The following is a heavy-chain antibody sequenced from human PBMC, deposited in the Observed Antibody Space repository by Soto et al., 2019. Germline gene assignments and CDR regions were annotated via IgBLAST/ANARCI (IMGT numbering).Heavy chain of an antibody. Sequence: GGSLRLSCAASGFTFSSYAMSWVRQAPGKGLEWVSAISGSGGSTYYADSVKGRFTISRDNSKNTLYLQMNSLRAEYTAVYYCANYVYILTGYTPWYYYYGMDVWGQGTTVTVSS. J-gene: IGHJ6*02. CDR1: GFTFSSYA. CDR3: ANYVYILTGYTPWYYYYGMDV. CDR2: ISGSGGST. D-gene: IGHD3-9*01. V-gene: IGHV3-23*01.